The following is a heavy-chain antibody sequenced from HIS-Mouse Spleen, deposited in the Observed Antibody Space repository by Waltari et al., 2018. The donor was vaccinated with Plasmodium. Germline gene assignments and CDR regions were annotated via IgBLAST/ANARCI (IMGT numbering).Heavy chain of an antibody. D-gene: IGHD5-18*01. CDR3: AKAIQLWSLDY. V-gene: IGHV3-9*01. J-gene: IGHJ4*02. Sequence: VQPGRSLRLSCAASGFTFDDYAMHWVRQAPGKGLEWVSGISWNSGSIGYADSVKGRFTISRDNAKNSLYLQMNSLRAEDTALYYCAKAIQLWSLDYWGQGTLVTVSS. CDR1: GFTFDDYA. CDR2: ISWNSGSI.